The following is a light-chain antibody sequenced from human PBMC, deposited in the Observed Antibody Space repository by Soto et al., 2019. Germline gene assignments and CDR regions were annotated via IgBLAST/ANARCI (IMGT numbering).Light chain of an antibody. CDR2: DAS. V-gene: IGKV3-11*01. CDR3: QQRSNWPPT. Sequence: EIVLTQSPATLSLSPGERATLSCRASQSVSSSLAWYQQKPGQAPRLLVYDASNRATGIPARLSGSGSGTDCTLTISSLEPEDFALYYSQQRSNWPPTFGQGTKVEIK. CDR1: QSVSSS. J-gene: IGKJ1*01.